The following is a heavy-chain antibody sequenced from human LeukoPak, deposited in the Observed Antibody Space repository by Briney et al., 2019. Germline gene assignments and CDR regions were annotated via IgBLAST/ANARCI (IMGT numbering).Heavy chain of an antibody. CDR2: IYPGDSDS. CDR1: GYSFTTYW. V-gene: IGHV5-51*01. Sequence: GESLKISCKGSGYSFTTYWIGWVRQMPGKGLEWMGIIYPGDSDSRYSPSFQGQVTMSAYKSTSTAYLQWSSLKASDTAMYYCARHGPDYGGFDYWGQGTLVTVSS. D-gene: IGHD4-23*01. CDR3: ARHGPDYGGFDY. J-gene: IGHJ4*02.